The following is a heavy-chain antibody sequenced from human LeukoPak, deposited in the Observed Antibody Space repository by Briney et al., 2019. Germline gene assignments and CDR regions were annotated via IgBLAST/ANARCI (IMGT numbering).Heavy chain of an antibody. CDR2: IYYIGTA. CDR3: ARARGDSPPIYYYMDV. J-gene: IGHJ6*03. Sequence: PSQTLSLTCSVSGDSISIGDYRWSWIRQSPGKGLEWIGYIYYIGTAYYNPSLRSRVALSADTSKNQFSLKLNSVTVADSAVYFCARARGDSPPIYYYMDVWGKGTTVTLSS. V-gene: IGHV4-30-4*01. CDR1: GDSISIGDYR. D-gene: IGHD3-16*01.